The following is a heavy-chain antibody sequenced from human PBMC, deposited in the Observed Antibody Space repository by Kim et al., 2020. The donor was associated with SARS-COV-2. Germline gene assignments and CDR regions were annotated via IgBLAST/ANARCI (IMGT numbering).Heavy chain of an antibody. D-gene: IGHD3-22*01. CDR2: ISSSGSTI. CDR1: GFTFSSYE. CDR3: ARGDYDSSYDGMDV. J-gene: IGHJ6*02. V-gene: IGHV3-48*03. Sequence: GGSLRLSCAASGFTFSSYEMNWVRQAPGKGLEWVSYISSSGSTIYYADSVKGRFTISRDNAKNSLYLQMNSLRAEDTAVYYCARGDYDSSYDGMDVWGQGTTVTVSS.